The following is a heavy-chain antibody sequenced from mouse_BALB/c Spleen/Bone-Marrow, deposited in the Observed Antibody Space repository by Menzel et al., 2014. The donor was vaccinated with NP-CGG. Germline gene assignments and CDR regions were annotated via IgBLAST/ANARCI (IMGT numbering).Heavy chain of an antibody. CDR3: TYMGYYGSSYAMDY. CDR1: GYTFTSYY. Sequence: QVQLQQSGAELVKPGASVKLSCKASGYTFTSYYMYWVKQRPGQGLEWIGEINPSNGGTNFNEKFKSKATLTVDKSSSTAYMQLSSLTSEDSAVYYCTYMGYYGSSYAMDYWGQGTSVTVSS. V-gene: IGHV1S81*02. D-gene: IGHD1-1*01. CDR2: INPSNGGT. J-gene: IGHJ4*01.